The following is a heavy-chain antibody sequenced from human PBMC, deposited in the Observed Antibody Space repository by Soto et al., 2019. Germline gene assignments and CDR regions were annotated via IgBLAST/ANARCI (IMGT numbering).Heavy chain of an antibody. CDR3: ASWLKGPDIGNYYYGMDV. CDR1: GGAFSDYA. CDR2: IMPIFRAP. Sequence: QVQLVQSGAEVKKPGSSVKVSCKASGGAFSDYAFSWVRQAPGQGLEWLGGIMPIFRAPDYAQKFQGRVTITADEFTRTDYMEMNSLRSEDKAVYYCASWLKGPDIGNYYYGMDVWGQGTTVTVS. D-gene: IGHD2-15*01. J-gene: IGHJ6*02. V-gene: IGHV1-69*12.